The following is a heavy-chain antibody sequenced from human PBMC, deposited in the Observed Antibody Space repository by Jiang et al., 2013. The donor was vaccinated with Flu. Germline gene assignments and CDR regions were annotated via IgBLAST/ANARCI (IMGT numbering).Heavy chain of an antibody. V-gene: IGHV6-1*01. CDR2: TYYRSEWNN. Sequence: QTLSLTCAISGDSVSSNSATWNWIRQSPSRGLEWLGRTYYRSEWNNDYAPSVKSRVVINPDTSKNQFSLQLNSVTPEDTAVYFCARDLRHTTSPRRHSTSSRFDFWGQGLLATVSS. J-gene: IGHJ4*02. CDR3: ARDLRHTTSPRRHSTSSRFDF. D-gene: IGHD6-6*01. CDR1: GDSVSSNSAT.